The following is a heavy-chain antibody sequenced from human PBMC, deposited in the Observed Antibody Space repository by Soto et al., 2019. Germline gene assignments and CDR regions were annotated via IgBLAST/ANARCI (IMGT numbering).Heavy chain of an antibody. J-gene: IGHJ4*02. V-gene: IGHV3-72*01. CDR3: ARVHYSNLDH. CDR2: TRNKANSYTT. D-gene: IGHD4-4*01. Sequence: GGSLRLSCAASGFTFSDHYMDWVRQAPGKGLEWVGRTRNKANSYTTEYAASVKGRFTISRDDSKNSLYLQMNSLKTEDTAVYYCARVHYSNLDHWGQGTLVTVSS. CDR1: GFTFSDHY.